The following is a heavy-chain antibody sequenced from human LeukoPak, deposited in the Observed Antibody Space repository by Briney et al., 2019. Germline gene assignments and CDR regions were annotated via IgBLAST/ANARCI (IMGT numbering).Heavy chain of an antibody. Sequence: GGSLRLSCAASGFTFSSYSMNWVRQAPGKGLEWVSHITASGTAMFYADSVKGRFTISRDNAKNSLYLQMNSLRDEDTAVYYCASSGSYRFDYWGQGTRVTVSS. CDR2: ITASGTAM. CDR3: ASSGSYRFDY. CDR1: GFTFSSYS. J-gene: IGHJ4*02. V-gene: IGHV3-48*02. D-gene: IGHD1-26*01.